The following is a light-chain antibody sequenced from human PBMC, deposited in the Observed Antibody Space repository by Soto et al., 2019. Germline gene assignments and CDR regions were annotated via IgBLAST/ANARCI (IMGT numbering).Light chain of an antibody. CDR2: AAS. V-gene: IGKV1-17*01. J-gene: IGKJ4*02. Sequence: DIQMTQSPSSLSASVGDRVTITCRASQGISNDLGWYQQKPGKAPKRLIYAASSMQSGVPSRFSGSGFGTEFTLTISSLQPEDSATYYCLQHNTYPLTFGGGTKVEI. CDR1: QGISND. CDR3: LQHNTYPLT.